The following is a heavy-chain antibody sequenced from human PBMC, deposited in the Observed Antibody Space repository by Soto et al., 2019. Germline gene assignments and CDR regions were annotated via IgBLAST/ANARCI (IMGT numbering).Heavy chain of an antibody. CDR2: VTATGGST. CDR1: GFTFGRSA. D-gene: IGHD6-19*01. J-gene: IGHJ3*02. Sequence: EVQLLESGGGLVQPGGSLRLSCAASGFTFGRSAMSWVRQGPGKGLEWVSGVTATGGSTYYADSVKGRITISRDNYKNTQYHQMNSRRAEDTAVNYCAKVAGGSGWHDNAFDNWGQGTRVIVSS. CDR3: AKVAGGSGWHDNAFDN. V-gene: IGHV3-23*01.